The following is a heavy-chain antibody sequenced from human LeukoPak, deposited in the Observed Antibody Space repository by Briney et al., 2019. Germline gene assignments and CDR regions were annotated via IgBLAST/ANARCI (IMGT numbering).Heavy chain of an antibody. V-gene: IGHV4-61*09. D-gene: IGHD2-15*01. CDR1: GGPISSGSYY. CDR2: IYTSGSP. CDR3: ARGGYCSGGSCFFVY. J-gene: IGHJ4*02. Sequence: PSETLSLTCTVSGGPISSGSYYWSWIRQPAGKRLERIGHIYTSGSPNYDPSLKSRVTISIDTSTNQVSLKLSSVTAADTAVYYCARGGYCSGGSCFFVYWGQGTLVTVSS.